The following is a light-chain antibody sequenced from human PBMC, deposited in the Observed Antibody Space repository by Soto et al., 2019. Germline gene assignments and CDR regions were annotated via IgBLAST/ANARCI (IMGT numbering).Light chain of an antibody. J-gene: IGLJ1*01. CDR1: SSDVGSYNF. V-gene: IGLV2-14*01. CDR3: SSYTSSSTLTV. Sequence: QSALTQPASVSGSPGQSITISCTGTSSDVGSYNFVSWYQQHPGKAPKLMIYDVSHRPSGVSNRFSGSKSRNTASLTISGLQAEGEADYYCSSYTSSSTLTVFGTGTKLTVL. CDR2: DVS.